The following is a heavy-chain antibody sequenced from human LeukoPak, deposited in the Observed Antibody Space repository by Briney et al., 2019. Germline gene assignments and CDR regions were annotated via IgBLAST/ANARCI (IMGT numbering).Heavy chain of an antibody. CDR1: GASISTGGFY. D-gene: IGHD1-26*01. J-gene: IGHJ4*02. CDR3: ARTHSGTYYGFDY. V-gene: IGHV4-39*01. Sequence: KPSETPSPTCTVSGASISTGGFYWGWIRQPPGTGLGWIGSFYYTGSTHYNPSLKSRVTISVDMSKNQVSLKLSSVTAADTAVYYCARTHSGTYYGFDYWGQGALVTVSS. CDR2: FYYTGST.